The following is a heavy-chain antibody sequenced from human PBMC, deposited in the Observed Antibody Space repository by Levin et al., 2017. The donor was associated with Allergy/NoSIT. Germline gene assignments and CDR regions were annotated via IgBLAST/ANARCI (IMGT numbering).Heavy chain of an antibody. V-gene: IGHV3-21*01. D-gene: IGHD3-22*01. Sequence: KTGGSLRLSCAASGFTFSSYTMHWVRQAPGKGLEWVSCISSGSSYKHYADSVKGRFTISRDNAKNSLYLQMDSLRDEDTAVYYCARFPGSFYDSSVTRSYFDFWGQGTLVTVSS. CDR3: ARFPGSFYDSSVTRSYFDF. CDR1: GFTFSSYT. J-gene: IGHJ4*02. CDR2: ISSGSSYK.